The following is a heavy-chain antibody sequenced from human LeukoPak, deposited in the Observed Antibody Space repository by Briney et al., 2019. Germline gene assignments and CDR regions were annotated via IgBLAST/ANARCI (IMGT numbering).Heavy chain of an antibody. D-gene: IGHD5-12*01. CDR3: ARIRVEYSGYDWGFDY. J-gene: IGHJ4*02. CDR2: INGDGSIT. Sequence: GESLRLSCAASGFTFGSYWMHWVRQAPGKGLVWVSRINGDGSITSYADSVKGRFTISRDNAKNTLYLRMSSLRAEDTAVYYCARIRVEYSGYDWGFDYWGQGTLVTVSS. V-gene: IGHV3-74*01. CDR1: GFTFGSYW.